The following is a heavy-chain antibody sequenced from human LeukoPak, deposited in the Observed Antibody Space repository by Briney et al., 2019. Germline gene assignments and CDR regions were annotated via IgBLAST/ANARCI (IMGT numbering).Heavy chain of an antibody. Sequence: GGSLRLSCAASGFTFNSYAMTWVRQAPGKGLEWVSSISSSSSYIYYADSVKGRFTISRDNAKNSLYLQMSSLRAEDTAIYYCARLYDILTGAFDYWGQGTLVTVSS. CDR1: GFTFNSYA. V-gene: IGHV3-21*01. CDR3: ARLYDILTGAFDY. D-gene: IGHD3-9*01. CDR2: ISSSSSYI. J-gene: IGHJ4*02.